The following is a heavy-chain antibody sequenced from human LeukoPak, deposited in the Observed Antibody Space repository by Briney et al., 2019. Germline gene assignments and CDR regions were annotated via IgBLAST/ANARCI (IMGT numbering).Heavy chain of an antibody. V-gene: IGHV3-21*01. D-gene: IGHD3-3*01. CDR3: ARVPGGLEWADFDY. CDR2: ISSSSSDI. Sequence: GGSLRLSCAASGFTFSTHSMNWVRQAPGKGLEWVSCISSSSSDIKYADSVKGRFTISRVNAKNSLYLQLSSLRAEDTAVYYCARVPGGLEWADFDYWGQGTLVTVSS. CDR1: GFTFSTHS. J-gene: IGHJ4*02.